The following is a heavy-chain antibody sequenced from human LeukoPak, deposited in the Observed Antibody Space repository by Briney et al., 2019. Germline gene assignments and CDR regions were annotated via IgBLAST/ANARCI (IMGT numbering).Heavy chain of an antibody. J-gene: IGHJ3*02. CDR3: AKDSGSGSYDAFDI. D-gene: IGHD1-26*01. CDR1: GFTFDDYA. CDR2: ISWNSGNI. Sequence: GRSLRLSSAASGFTFDDYAMHWVRQAPGKGLEWVSGISWNSGNIGYADSVKGRFTISRDNAKNSLYLQMNSLRAEDMALYYCAKDSGSGSYDAFDIWGQGTMVTVSS. V-gene: IGHV3-9*03.